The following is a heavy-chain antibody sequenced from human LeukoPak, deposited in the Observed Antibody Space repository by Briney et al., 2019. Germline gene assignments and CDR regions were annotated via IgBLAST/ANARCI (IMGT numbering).Heavy chain of an antibody. D-gene: IGHD5-24*01. CDR2: ISSSSSYI. Sequence: GGSLRLSCAASGSTFSSYSMNWVRQAPGKGLEWVSSISSSSSYIYYADSVKGRFTISRDNAKNSLYLQMNSLRAEDTAVYYCARDDPWRRHYYYYYMDVWGKGTTVTVSS. CDR1: GSTFSSYS. CDR3: ARDDPWRRHYYYYYMDV. V-gene: IGHV3-21*01. J-gene: IGHJ6*03.